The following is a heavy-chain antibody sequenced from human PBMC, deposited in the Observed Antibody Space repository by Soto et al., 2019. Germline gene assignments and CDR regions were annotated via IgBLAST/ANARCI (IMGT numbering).Heavy chain of an antibody. CDR1: GFTFSDYY. CDR3: AKKVNSGSGSQYFDY. CDR2: RAGGDDGTT. V-gene: IGHV3-23*04. J-gene: IGHJ4*02. Sequence: VQLVESGGGLVKPGGSLRLSCAASGFTFSDYYMSWIRQAPGKGLEWVSGFRAGGDDGTTYYADSVKGRFTISRDNSKNTLFLQMNSLRAEDTAIYYCAKKVNSGSGSQYFDYFGQGTLVTVSS. D-gene: IGHD3-10*01.